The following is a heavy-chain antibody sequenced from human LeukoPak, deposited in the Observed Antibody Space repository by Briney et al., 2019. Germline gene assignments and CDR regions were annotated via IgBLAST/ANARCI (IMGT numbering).Heavy chain of an antibody. CDR3: AKAIDSRGHWYERGADY. Sequence: HPGGSLRLSCAASGFTFNSYAMTWVRQAPGKGLEWVSAISGGGVNTYYADSVKGRFTISRDNSKNMLYLQMNSLRAEDTAVYYCAKAIDSRGHWYERGADYWGPGTLVTVSS. D-gene: IGHD3-22*01. J-gene: IGHJ4*02. CDR1: GFTFNSYA. CDR2: ISGGGVNT. V-gene: IGHV3-23*01.